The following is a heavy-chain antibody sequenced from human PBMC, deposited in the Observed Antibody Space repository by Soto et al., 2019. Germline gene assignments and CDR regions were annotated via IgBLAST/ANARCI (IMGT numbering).Heavy chain of an antibody. Sequence: QVQLVESGGGVVQPGRSLRLSCAASGFTFSSYGMHWVRQAPGKGLEWVADISYDGSNKYYADSVKGRFTISRDNSKNKLYLQMNILRGEDTAVYYCAKGRVRLVLGYWGQGTLVTVS. CDR3: AKGRVRLVLGY. CDR2: ISYDGSNK. CDR1: GFTFSSYG. J-gene: IGHJ4*02. D-gene: IGHD6-19*01. V-gene: IGHV3-30*18.